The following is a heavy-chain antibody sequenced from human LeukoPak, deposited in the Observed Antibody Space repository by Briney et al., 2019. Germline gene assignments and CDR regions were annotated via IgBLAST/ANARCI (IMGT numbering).Heavy chain of an antibody. CDR3: ASLGSGSYYPAPDY. CDR1: GGSISSSSYY. J-gene: IGHJ4*02. D-gene: IGHD1-26*01. CDR2: IYYSGSI. V-gene: IGHV4-39*07. Sequence: SETLSLTCTVSGGSISSSSYYWGWIRQPPGKGLEWIGSIYYSGSIYYNPSLKSRVTITVDTSKNQFSLKLSSVTAADTAVYYCASLGSGSYYPAPDYWGQGTLVTVSS.